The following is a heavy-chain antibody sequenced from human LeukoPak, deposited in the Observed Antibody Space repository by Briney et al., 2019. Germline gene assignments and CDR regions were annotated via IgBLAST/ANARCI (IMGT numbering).Heavy chain of an antibody. D-gene: IGHD2-21*02. CDR3: ARDLTAYCGGDCFYYFYYGMDV. J-gene: IGHJ6*02. CDR2: IKQDGSEK. V-gene: IGHV3-7*01. CDR1: GFTFSSYW. Sequence: PGGSLRLSCAASGFTFSSYWMSWVRQAPGKGLEWVANIKQDGSEKYYVDSVKGRFTISRDNAKNSLYLQMNSLRAEDTAVYYCARDLTAYCGGDCFYYFYYGMDVWGQGTTVTVSS.